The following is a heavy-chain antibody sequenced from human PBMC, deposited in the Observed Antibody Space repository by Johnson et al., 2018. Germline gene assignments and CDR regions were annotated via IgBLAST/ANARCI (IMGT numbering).Heavy chain of an antibody. CDR2: IIPTFDTT. CDR1: GGTFSSSA. D-gene: IGHD1-1*01. Sequence: VQLLETGAEVKKPGSSVKVSCKASGGTFSSSAINWVRQAPGQGLEWMGGIIPTFDTTNFAQKFTGRVTITADDSTTTAYMELSSRRYEDTAVYYWARGWNEGGHDAFDIWGQGTLVTVSS. V-gene: IGHV1-69*01. J-gene: IGHJ3*02. CDR3: ARGWNEGGHDAFDI.